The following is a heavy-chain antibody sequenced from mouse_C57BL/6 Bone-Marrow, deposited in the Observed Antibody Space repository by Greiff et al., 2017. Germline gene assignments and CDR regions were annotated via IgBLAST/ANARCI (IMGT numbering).Heavy chain of an antibody. V-gene: IGHV1-18*01. D-gene: IGHD1-1*01. Sequence: VQLKESGPELVKPGASVKIPCKASGYTFTDYNMDWVKQSHGKSLEWIGDINPNNGGTIYNQKFKGKATLTVVKSSSTAYMELRSLTAEDTAVYYGARRRVVVLCAMDDWGQGTSVADCS. J-gene: IGHJ4*01. CDR2: INPNNGGT. CDR1: GYTFTDYN. CDR3: ARRRVVVLCAMDD.